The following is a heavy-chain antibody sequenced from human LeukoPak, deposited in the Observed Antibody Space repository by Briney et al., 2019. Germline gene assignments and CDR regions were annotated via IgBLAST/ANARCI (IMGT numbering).Heavy chain of an antibody. Sequence: GGSLRLSCAASGYTFSSYAMHWVRQAPGKGLEWVAVISYDGSNKYYADSVKGRFTISRDNSKNTLYLQMNSLRAEDTAVYYCATGVPAAGDWGQGTLVTLSS. CDR1: GYTFSSYA. J-gene: IGHJ4*02. V-gene: IGHV3-30-3*01. D-gene: IGHD2-2*01. CDR2: ISYDGSNK. CDR3: ATGVPAAGD.